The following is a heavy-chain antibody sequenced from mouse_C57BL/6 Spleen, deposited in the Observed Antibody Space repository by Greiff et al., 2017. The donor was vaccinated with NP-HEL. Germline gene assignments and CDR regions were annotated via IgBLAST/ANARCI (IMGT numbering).Heavy chain of an antibody. D-gene: IGHD1-1*01. CDR1: GFTFSDYG. Sequence: EVQLVESGGGLVKPGGSLKLSCAASGFTFSDYGMHWVRQAPEKGLEWVAYISSGSSTIYYADTVKGRFTISRDNAKNTLFLQMTSLRAEDTAMYYCAKGTTVVATDWYFEVWGTGTTVTVSS. CDR2: ISSGSSTI. V-gene: IGHV5-17*01. J-gene: IGHJ1*03. CDR3: AKGTTVVATDWYFEV.